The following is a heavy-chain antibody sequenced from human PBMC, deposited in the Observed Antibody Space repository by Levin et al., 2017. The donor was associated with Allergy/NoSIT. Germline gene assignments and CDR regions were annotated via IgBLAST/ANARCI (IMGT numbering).Heavy chain of an antibody. V-gene: IGHV4-34*01. CDR1: GGSFSGYY. CDR3: ARGRVQLWVQRYYFDY. CDR2: INHSGST. D-gene: IGHD5-18*01. J-gene: IGHJ4*02. Sequence: SETLSLTCAVYGGSFSGYYWSWIRQPPGKGLEWIGEINHSGSTNYNPSLKSRVTISVDTSKNQFSLKLSSVTAADTAVYYCARGRVQLWVQRYYFDYWGQGTLVTVSS.